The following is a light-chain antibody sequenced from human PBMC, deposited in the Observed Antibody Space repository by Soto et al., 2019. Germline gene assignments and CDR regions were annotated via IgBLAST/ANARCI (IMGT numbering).Light chain of an antibody. Sequence: QSVLTRPASACGTPGQRVTISCSGSSSNIGSKTVNWYQQLPGTAPKLLIYSNYQRPSGVPDRFSGSKSGTSASLAISGLQSEDEADYYCSAWDASLNGYVFGPGTTVTVL. J-gene: IGLJ1*01. CDR2: SNY. V-gene: IGLV1-44*01. CDR3: SAWDASLNGYV. CDR1: SSNIGSKT.